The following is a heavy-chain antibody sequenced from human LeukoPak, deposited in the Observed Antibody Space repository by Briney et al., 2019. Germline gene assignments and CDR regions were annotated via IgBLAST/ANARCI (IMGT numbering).Heavy chain of an antibody. CDR1: GYSFTSYW. J-gene: IGHJ5*02. CDR2: IYPGDSDT. Sequence: GESLKISCKGSGYSFTSYWIGWVRQMPGKGLEWMGIIYPGDSDTRYSPSFQGQVTISADKSISTAYLQWSSLKASDTAMYYCARALYGSGSYYLGNWFDPWGQGTLVTVSS. V-gene: IGHV5-51*01. CDR3: ARALYGSGSYYLGNWFDP. D-gene: IGHD3-10*01.